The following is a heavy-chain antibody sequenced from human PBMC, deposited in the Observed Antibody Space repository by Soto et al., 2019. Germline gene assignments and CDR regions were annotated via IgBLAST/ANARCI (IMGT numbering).Heavy chain of an antibody. D-gene: IGHD2-15*01. Sequence: VQLVESGGGLVKPGGSLRLSCAASGFTFSDFYISWIRQAPGKGLEWVSYISSSGRTIYYADSVKGRFTISRDNANNSLYLQKNSLRAKDTAVYYWAVRYCGGGSCYSAALGYWGQGTLVTVSS. CDR2: ISSSGRTI. V-gene: IGHV3-11*01. CDR1: GFTFSDFY. CDR3: AVRYCGGGSCYSAALGY. J-gene: IGHJ4*02.